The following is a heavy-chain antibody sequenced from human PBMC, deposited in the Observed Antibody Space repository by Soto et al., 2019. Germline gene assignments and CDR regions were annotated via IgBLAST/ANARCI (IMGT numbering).Heavy chain of an antibody. CDR3: ARATFFRKGYYDATDYYYFDY. CDR1: GGSISSGGFS. V-gene: IGHV4-30-2*01. Sequence: PSETLSLTCAVSGGSISSGGFSWSWIRQPPGKGLECIGYIYHSGGTXXXPSLKXXXTXXLXPXKNQFYLXLSSLTAADKAVYYCARATFFRKGYYDATDYYYFDYWGQRTLVTVSS. D-gene: IGHD3-22*01. J-gene: IGHJ4*02. CDR2: IYHSGGT.